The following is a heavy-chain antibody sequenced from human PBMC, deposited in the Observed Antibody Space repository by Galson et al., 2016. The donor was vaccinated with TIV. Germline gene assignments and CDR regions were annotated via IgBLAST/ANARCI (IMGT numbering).Heavy chain of an antibody. CDR3: ARVEFLEWLQLDS. CDR2: INPISNYI. V-gene: IGHV3-21*01. J-gene: IGHJ4*02. Sequence: SLRLSCAASGFIFSAYTMNWVRQAPGKGLEWVSSINPISNYIYYADSVGGRFTISRDNTKNSVYLQMNSLRDEDTAFYYCARVEFLEWLQLDSWGQGTLVTVSS. CDR1: GFIFSAYT. D-gene: IGHD3-3*01.